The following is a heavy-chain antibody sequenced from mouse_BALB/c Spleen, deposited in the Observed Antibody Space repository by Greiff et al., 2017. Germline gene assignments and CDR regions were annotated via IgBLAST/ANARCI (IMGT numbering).Heavy chain of an antibody. V-gene: IGHV5-6-3*01. CDR3: ARDLRYDREFAY. J-gene: IGHJ3*01. CDR2: INSNGGST. Sequence: EVKLVESGGGLVQPGGSLKLSCAASGFTFSSYGMSWVRQTPDKRLELVATINSNGGSTYYPDSVKGRFTISRDNAKNTLYLQMSSLKSEDTAMYYCARDLRYDREFAYWGQGTLVTVSA. CDR1: GFTFSSYG. D-gene: IGHD2-14*01.